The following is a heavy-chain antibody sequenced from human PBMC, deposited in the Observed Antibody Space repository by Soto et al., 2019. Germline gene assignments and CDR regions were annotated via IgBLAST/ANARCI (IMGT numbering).Heavy chain of an antibody. Sequence: GGSLRLSCAASGFTFSSYSMNWVRQAPGKGLEWVSSISSSSSYIYYADSVKGRFTISRDNAKNSLYLQMNSLRAEDTAVYYCASGVVYGDYLFDYWGQGTLVTVSS. D-gene: IGHD4-17*01. V-gene: IGHV3-21*01. J-gene: IGHJ4*02. CDR3: ASGVVYGDYLFDY. CDR1: GFTFSSYS. CDR2: ISSSSSYI.